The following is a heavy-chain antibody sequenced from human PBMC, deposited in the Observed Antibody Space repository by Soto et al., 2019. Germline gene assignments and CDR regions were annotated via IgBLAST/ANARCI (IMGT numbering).Heavy chain of an antibody. CDR3: ARQLTRIAAAVNWSDP. J-gene: IGHJ5*02. D-gene: IGHD6-13*01. CDR1: GFTFSSYS. Sequence: GGGLRLSCAASGFTFSSYSMNWVRQAPGKGLEWVSYISSSSSTIYYADSVKGRFTISRDNAKNSLYLQMNSLRAEDTAVYYCARQLTRIAAAVNWSDPWGQGTLVTVSS. CDR2: ISSSSSTI. V-gene: IGHV3-48*01.